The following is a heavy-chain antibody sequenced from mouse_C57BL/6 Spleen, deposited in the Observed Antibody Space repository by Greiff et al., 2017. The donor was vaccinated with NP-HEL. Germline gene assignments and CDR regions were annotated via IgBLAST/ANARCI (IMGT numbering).Heavy chain of an antibody. J-gene: IGHJ4*01. CDR3: ARMRSYGAMDY. CDR1: GYTFTDYY. V-gene: IGHV1-26*01. Sequence: EVQLQQSGPELVKPGASVKISCKASGYTFTDYYMNWVKQSHGKSLEWIGDINPNNGGTSYNQKFKGKATLTVDKSSSTAYMELRSLTSEDSAVYYCARMRSYGAMDYWGQGTSVTVSS. CDR2: INPNNGGT. D-gene: IGHD1-1*01.